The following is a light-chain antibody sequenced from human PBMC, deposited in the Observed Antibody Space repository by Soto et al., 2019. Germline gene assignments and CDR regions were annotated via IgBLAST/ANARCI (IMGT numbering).Light chain of an antibody. Sequence: EIVLTQSPGTLSLSPGERATLSCRASQSVSSTYIAWYQQNPGQAPRLLFYGASSRATGIPDRFSGSGSGTDFTLTLSRLEPEDFAVYFCQQYGRSPPFTFGQGPKVEIK. J-gene: IGKJ2*01. CDR2: GAS. V-gene: IGKV3-20*01. CDR1: QSVSSTY. CDR3: QQYGRSPPFT.